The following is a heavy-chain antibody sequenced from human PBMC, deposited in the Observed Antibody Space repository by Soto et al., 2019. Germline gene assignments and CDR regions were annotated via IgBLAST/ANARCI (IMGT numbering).Heavy chain of an antibody. Sequence: GGSLRLSWAASGFTFRDYYMSWIRQAPGKGLEWVSYISSTGSYAKYADSVKGRFTISRDNAKNSLYLQMNSLRAEDTAVYYCARDSSITPRPLDYWGKGTPVTVSS. CDR2: ISSTGSYA. D-gene: IGHD6-6*01. CDR1: GFTFRDYY. CDR3: ARDSSITPRPLDY. V-gene: IGHV3-11*06. J-gene: IGHJ4*02.